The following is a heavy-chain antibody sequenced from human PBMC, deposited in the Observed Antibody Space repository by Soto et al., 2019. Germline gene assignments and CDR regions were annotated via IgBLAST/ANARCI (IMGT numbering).Heavy chain of an antibody. V-gene: IGHV3-30*03. Sequence: QVQLVESGGGVVQPGRSLRLSCAASGFTFSTYGMHWVRQAPGKGLEWVAVISYDVSTKYYADSVKGRLTISRDNSKNTLYLQTNSLTAEDTAVYYCATNSYGYVSTYYFDYWGQGTLVTVSS. J-gene: IGHJ4*02. D-gene: IGHD5-18*01. CDR3: ATNSYGYVSTYYFDY. CDR2: ISYDVSTK. CDR1: GFTFSTYG.